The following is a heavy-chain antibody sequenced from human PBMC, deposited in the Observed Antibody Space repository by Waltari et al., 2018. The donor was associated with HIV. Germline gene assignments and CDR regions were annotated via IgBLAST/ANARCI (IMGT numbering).Heavy chain of an antibody. Sequence: GGSLGLSCTASNFSVSGKHVTWIRQAPGGSLEWVAVIYPDDTTHYADSVSGRFTISRAKSRTTILLLMNGLFVDDTATYFCATGVRYYGPWGQGTRVTVSS. V-gene: IGHV3-53*01. J-gene: IGHJ5*02. D-gene: IGHD3-10*01. CDR1: NFSVSGKH. CDR2: IYPDDTT. CDR3: ATGVRYYGP.